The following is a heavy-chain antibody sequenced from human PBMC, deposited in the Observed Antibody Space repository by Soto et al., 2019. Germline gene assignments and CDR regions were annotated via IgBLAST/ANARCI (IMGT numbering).Heavy chain of an antibody. Sequence: GESLKISCRTSGYRFTSYWIAWVRQMPGKGLEWMGIIFPSDSDTRYSPSFQGQVTISADGSTSTVFLQWASLKASDTAVYFCARKDKSGYFNWFDPWGQGTLVTVSS. V-gene: IGHV5-51*01. CDR1: GYRFTSYW. CDR2: IFPSDSDT. D-gene: IGHD3-22*01. CDR3: ARKDKSGYFNWFDP. J-gene: IGHJ5*02.